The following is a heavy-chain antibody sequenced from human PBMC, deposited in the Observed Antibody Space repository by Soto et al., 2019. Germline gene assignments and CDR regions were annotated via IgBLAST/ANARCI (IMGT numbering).Heavy chain of an antibody. CDR1: GFTFSSYG. Sequence: GGSLRLSCAASGFTFSSYGMHWVRQAPGKGLEWVAVISYDGSNKYYADSVKGRFTISGDNSKNTLYLQMNSLRAEDTAVYYCAKVGAARYYYGMDVWGQGTTVTVSS. V-gene: IGHV3-30*18. D-gene: IGHD6-6*01. CDR2: ISYDGSNK. J-gene: IGHJ6*02. CDR3: AKVGAARYYYGMDV.